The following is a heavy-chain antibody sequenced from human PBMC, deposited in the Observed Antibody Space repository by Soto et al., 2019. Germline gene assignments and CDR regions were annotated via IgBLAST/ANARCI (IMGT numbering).Heavy chain of an antibody. CDR2: ISSSSSYI. CDR1: GFTFSSYS. CDR3: ARDLSASENYDFWSGHNY. V-gene: IGHV3-21*01. D-gene: IGHD3-3*01. J-gene: IGHJ4*02. Sequence: EVQLVESGGGLVKPGGSLRLSCAASGFTFSSYSMNWVRQAPGKGLEWVSSISSSSSYIYYADSVKGRFTISRDNSKKSLYLQMHSMGAEDTAVYCCARDLSASENYDFWSGHNYWGQGTLVTVSS.